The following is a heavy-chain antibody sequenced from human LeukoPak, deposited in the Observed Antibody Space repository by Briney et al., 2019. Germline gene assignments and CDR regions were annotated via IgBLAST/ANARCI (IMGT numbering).Heavy chain of an antibody. V-gene: IGHV1-18*01. Sequence: ASVKVSCKASGYTLTGYGISWVRQAPGQGLEWMGWISAYNGNTNYAQKLQGRVTMTTDTSTSTAYMELRSLRSDDTAVYYCARDFPAYYYGSGSSFDYWGQGTLVTVSS. D-gene: IGHD3-10*01. CDR1: GYTLTGYG. J-gene: IGHJ4*02. CDR2: ISAYNGNT. CDR3: ARDFPAYYYGSGSSFDY.